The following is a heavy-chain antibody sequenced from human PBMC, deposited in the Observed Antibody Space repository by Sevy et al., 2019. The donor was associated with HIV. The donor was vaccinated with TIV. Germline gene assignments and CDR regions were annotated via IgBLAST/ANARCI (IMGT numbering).Heavy chain of an antibody. CDR1: GYTFTSYG. Sequence: ASVKVSCKASGYTFTSYGISWVRQAPGQGLEWMGWISAYNDNTNYAQKLQGRVTMTTDTSTSTAYMELRSLRSDDTAVYYCARGYHDSGSYRPLRYYYYMDVWGKGTTVTVSS. CDR3: ARGYHDSGSYRPLRYYYYMDV. CDR2: ISAYNDNT. D-gene: IGHD1-26*01. J-gene: IGHJ6*03. V-gene: IGHV1-18*01.